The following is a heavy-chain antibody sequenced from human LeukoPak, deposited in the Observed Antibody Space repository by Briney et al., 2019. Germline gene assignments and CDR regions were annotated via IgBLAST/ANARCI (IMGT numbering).Heavy chain of an antibody. Sequence: GASVKVSCKASGHTFSSYYMHWVRQAPGQGLEWMGIINPSGGSTSYAQKFQGRVTMTRDTSTSTVYMELSSLRSDDTAVYYCARRGQTTPYFDYWGQGTLVTVSS. CDR2: INPSGGST. J-gene: IGHJ4*02. V-gene: IGHV1-46*03. CDR1: GHTFSSYY. CDR3: ARRGQTTPYFDY. D-gene: IGHD4-11*01.